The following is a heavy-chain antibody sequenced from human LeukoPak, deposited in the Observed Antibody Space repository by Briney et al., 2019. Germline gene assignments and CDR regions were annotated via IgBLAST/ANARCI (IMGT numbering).Heavy chain of an antibody. Sequence: SETLSLTCAVYGGSFSGYYWSWIRRPPGKGLEWIGEINRSGSTNYNPSLKSRVTISVDTSKNQFSLKLSSVTAADTAVYYCARGLTYYYDSSDYYPRGWFDPGGQGTLVTVSS. D-gene: IGHD3-22*01. V-gene: IGHV4-34*01. CDR3: ARGLTYYYDSSDYYPRGWFDP. CDR1: GGSFSGYY. J-gene: IGHJ5*02. CDR2: INRSGST.